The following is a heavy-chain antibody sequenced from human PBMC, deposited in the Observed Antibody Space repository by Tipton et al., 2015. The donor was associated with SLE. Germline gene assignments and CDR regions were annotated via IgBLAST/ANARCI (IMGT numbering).Heavy chain of an antibody. D-gene: IGHD3-10*01. J-gene: IGHJ3*02. CDR3: ARRMVRGVMFAFDI. Sequence: GHVTISADKSISTAYLQWSSLKASDTAMYYCARRMVRGVMFAFDIWGQGTMVTVSS. V-gene: IGHV5-10-1*01.